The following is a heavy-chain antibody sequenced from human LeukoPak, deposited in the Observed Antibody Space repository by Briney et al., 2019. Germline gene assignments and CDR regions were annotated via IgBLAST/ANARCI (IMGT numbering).Heavy chain of an antibody. CDR1: GYTFTSYD. CDR3: ARGGGPEILDAFDI. D-gene: IGHD3-16*01. CDR2: MNPSSGNT. Sequence: GASVKVSCKASGYTFTSYDINWVRQATGLGLEWMGWMNPSSGNTGYAQKFQGRVTITRNTSISTAYMELSSLRSEDTAVYYCARGGGPEILDAFDIWGQGTMVTVSS. J-gene: IGHJ3*02. V-gene: IGHV1-8*03.